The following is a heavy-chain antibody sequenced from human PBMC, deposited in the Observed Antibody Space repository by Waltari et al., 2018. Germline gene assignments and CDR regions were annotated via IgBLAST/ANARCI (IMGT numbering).Heavy chain of an antibody. Sequence: QVQPQESGPGLVKPSETLSLTCTVSVNSIDGYYWSWIRQSPGKGLEWIGYIYYDGNTKYSPSLKSRVTISVDRSKKQFSLMMTSVTAADTAVYYCARRPRGGDIHFDYWGQGILVTVSS. D-gene: IGHD3-10*01. CDR2: IYYDGNT. CDR1: VNSIDGYY. CDR3: ARRPRGGDIHFDY. J-gene: IGHJ4*02. V-gene: IGHV4-59*08.